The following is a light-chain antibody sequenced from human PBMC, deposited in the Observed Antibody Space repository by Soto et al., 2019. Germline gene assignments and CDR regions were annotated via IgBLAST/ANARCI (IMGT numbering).Light chain of an antibody. V-gene: IGKV3-15*01. Sequence: LVVAHSPAALSLSPGQLATLSSRASQSVSSYLAWYQQKPGQAPRLLIYAASTRATGVPARFSGSGSETEFTLTISSLQSEDVAAYYCQQYENWPWTFGQGTKVDIK. CDR1: QSVSSY. J-gene: IGKJ1*01. CDR2: AAS. CDR3: QQYENWPWT.